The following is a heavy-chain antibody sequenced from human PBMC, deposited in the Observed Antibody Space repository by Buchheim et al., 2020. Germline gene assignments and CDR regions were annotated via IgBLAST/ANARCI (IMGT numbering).Heavy chain of an antibody. V-gene: IGHV4-34*01. Sequence: QVQLQQWGAGLFKPSETLSLTCAVYGGSFSGYYWSWIRQPPGKGLEWIGEINHSGNTNYNPSLKSRVTISVDTSKNQFSLKLSSVTAADTAVYYCARGLRQWLVPFDYWGQGTL. CDR2: INHSGNT. J-gene: IGHJ4*02. CDR3: ARGLRQWLVPFDY. CDR1: GGSFSGYY. D-gene: IGHD6-19*01.